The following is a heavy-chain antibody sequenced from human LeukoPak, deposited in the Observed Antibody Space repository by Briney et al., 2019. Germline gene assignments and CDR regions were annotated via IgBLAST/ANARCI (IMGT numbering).Heavy chain of an antibody. J-gene: IGHJ4*02. Sequence: GGSLRLSCAASGFTFSSYGMHWVRQAPGKGLEWVAFIRYDGSNKYYADSVKGRFTISRDNSKNTLYLQMNSLRAEDTAVYYCAKSPTFYCGGDCYSDYWGQGTLVTVSS. CDR1: GFTFSSYG. CDR2: IRYDGSNK. D-gene: IGHD2-21*02. CDR3: AKSPTFYCGGDCYSDY. V-gene: IGHV3-30*02.